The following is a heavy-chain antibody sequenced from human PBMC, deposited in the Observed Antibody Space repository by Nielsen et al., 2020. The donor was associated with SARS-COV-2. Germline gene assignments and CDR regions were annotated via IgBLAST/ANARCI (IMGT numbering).Heavy chain of an antibody. CDR2: INPNGGST. D-gene: IGHD3-10*01. CDR3: AGDQVVRGVISYYYYGMDI. Sequence: ASVKVSCKASGYTFTNKFMHWLRQAPGQGLEWMAMINPNGGSTTYPQKFQGRVTITRDTSTTTAYMELSSLRSEDTAVYYCAGDQVVRGVISYYYYGMDIWGQGATVTVSS. CDR1: GYTFTNKF. V-gene: IGHV1-46*01. J-gene: IGHJ6*02.